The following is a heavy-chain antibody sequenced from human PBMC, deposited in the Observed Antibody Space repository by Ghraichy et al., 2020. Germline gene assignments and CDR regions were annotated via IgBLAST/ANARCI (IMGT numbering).Heavy chain of an antibody. CDR2: IYSGVRT. J-gene: IGHJ2*01. D-gene: IGHD3-10*01. Sequence: WGSLRLSCAASGFTVSSNYMSWVRQAPGKGLEWVSVIYSGVRTYYANSVKGRFTISRDNSKTTLYLQMNSLRSEDTAVYYCARDERGALLSCGDHWYFDLWGRGTLVTVSS. V-gene: IGHV3-53*01. CDR1: GFTVSSNY. CDR3: ARDERGALLSCGDHWYFDL.